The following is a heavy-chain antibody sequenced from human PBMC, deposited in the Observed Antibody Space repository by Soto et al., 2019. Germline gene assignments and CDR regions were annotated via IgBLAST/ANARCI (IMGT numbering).Heavy chain of an antibody. V-gene: IGHV3-30*03. Sequence: QVQLVESGGGVVQPGRSLRLSCAVSGFTVSTYGMHWVRQAPGKGLERVAVISRDGGTKYYADSVKGRFTISRDNSRNTPFLEMNGLRGDDMAVYYCTGEVSSGYWGQGNLVTVAS. CDR3: TGEVSSGY. CDR1: GFTVSTYG. CDR2: ISRDGGTK. J-gene: IGHJ4*02. D-gene: IGHD2-8*02.